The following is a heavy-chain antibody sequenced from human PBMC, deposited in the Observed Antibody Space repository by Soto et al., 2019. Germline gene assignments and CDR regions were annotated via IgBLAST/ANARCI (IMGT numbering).Heavy chain of an antibody. CDR2: IFPGDSDT. CDR1: GTSFTSYW. V-gene: IGHV5-51*03. Sequence: EVQLVQSGAEVKKPGEALQISCKGSGTSFTSYWIALVRQVPGKRLEWMGIIFPGDSDTRSIPSFQGKVTMSVDKSITTYYLQWSSLKASETAMYYCASLRSSGYDAFDMWGQGTMVTVSS. CDR3: ASLRSSGYDAFDM. D-gene: IGHD3-22*01. J-gene: IGHJ3*02.